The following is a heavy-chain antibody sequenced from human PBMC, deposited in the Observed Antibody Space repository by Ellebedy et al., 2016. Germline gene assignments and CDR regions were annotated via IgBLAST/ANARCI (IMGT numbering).Heavy chain of an antibody. J-gene: IGHJ4*02. CDR3: RQGHYADY. CDR2: ISGDGDTT. V-gene: IGHV3-23*01. CDR1: GLTVSSFF. Sequence: GESLKISCAPSGLTVSSFFMSWVRQVPGGGLEWFSTISGDGDTTFSADSVKGRFSISRDNSKHIVYLHMTSLRADDTATYYCRQGHYADYWGRGTLVTVSS.